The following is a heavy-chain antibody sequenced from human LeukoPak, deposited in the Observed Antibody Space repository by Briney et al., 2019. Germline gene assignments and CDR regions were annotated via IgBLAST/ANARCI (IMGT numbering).Heavy chain of an antibody. D-gene: IGHD2-15*01. Sequence: SGGSLRLSCAASGFAFSGYWMHWVRQAPGKGLVWLSRINGDGYSISYADSVKGRFTISRDNAENTLYLQMNSLRAEDTAMYYCARGEAVRGTDHWGRGALVTVSS. V-gene: IGHV3-74*01. CDR2: INGDGYSI. CDR1: GFAFSGYW. CDR3: ARGEAVRGTDH. J-gene: IGHJ4*02.